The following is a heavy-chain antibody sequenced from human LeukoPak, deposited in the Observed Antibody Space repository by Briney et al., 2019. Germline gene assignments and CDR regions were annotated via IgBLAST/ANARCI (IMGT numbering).Heavy chain of an antibody. V-gene: IGHV1-18*01. J-gene: IGHJ6*03. CDR2: ISTYSVTA. CDR3: TGRPLGYCSSTSCPRRGYYYYMDV. D-gene: IGHD2-2*01. CDR1: GYLFISHG. Sequence: ASVTVSCKASGYLFISHGLTWVRQAPGQGLEWTGWISTYSVTATYAQNFQGRVTMTTDTSTSTAYMELRSLRSDDTAVYYCTGRPLGYCSSTSCPRRGYYYYMDVWGKGTTVTVSS.